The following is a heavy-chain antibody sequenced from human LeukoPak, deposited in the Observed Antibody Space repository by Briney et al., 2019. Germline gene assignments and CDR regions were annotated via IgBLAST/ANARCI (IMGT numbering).Heavy chain of an antibody. CDR1: GVTFSSYA. J-gene: IGHJ5*02. D-gene: IGHD4-17*01. V-gene: IGHV1-69*13. Sequence: SVKGSCKASGVTFSSYAISWVRQAPGQGLEWMGGIIPIFGTANYAQKFQGRVTITADESTSTAYMELSSLRSEDTAVYYCARVQGGDYEDWFDPWGQGTLVTVSS. CDR2: IIPIFGTA. CDR3: ARVQGGDYEDWFDP.